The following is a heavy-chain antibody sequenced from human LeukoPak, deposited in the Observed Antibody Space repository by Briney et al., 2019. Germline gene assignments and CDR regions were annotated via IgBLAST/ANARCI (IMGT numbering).Heavy chain of an antibody. D-gene: IGHD3-22*01. J-gene: IGHJ2*01. CDR3: EKPNYYDSNDSGTLLWYFDL. CDR1: GFTFNTYA. V-gene: IGHV3-30-3*01. Sequence: PGGSLRLSCAASGFTFNTYAMHWVRQAPGKGLDWVAVTSFDGGNQYYADSVKGRFTISRDNSKNTVYLQMNSVRAEDTAVYYCEKPNYYDSNDSGTLLWYFDLWGRGALVTVSS. CDR2: TSFDGGNQ.